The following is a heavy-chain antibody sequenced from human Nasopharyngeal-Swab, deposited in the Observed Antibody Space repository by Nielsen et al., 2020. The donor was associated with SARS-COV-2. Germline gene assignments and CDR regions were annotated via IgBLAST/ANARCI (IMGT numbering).Heavy chain of an antibody. J-gene: IGHJ5*02. V-gene: IGHV1-46*01. CDR2: INPSGGST. CDR1: GYTFTSYY. Sequence: ASVKVSCKASGYTFTSYYMHWVRHAPGQGLEWMGIINPSGGSTSYAQKFQGRVTMTRDTSTSTVYMELSSLRSEDTAVYYCARESSSVAGTEVNWFDPWGQGTLVTVSS. CDR3: ARESSSVAGTEVNWFDP. D-gene: IGHD6-19*01.